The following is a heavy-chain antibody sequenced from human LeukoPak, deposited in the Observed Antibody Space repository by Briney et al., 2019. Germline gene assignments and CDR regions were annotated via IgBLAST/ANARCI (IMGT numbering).Heavy chain of an antibody. CDR2: IDQSGTT. V-gene: IGHV4-34*01. CDR1: GGSFSGYY. D-gene: IGHD3-10*01. CDR3: ARGDGSGSYYHMDV. Sequence: SETLSLTCVVYGGSFSGYYWSWIRQPPGKGLEWIGEIDQSGTTNYNPSLKSRVTISVDTSKKQFSLKLSSVTAADTAVYYCARGDGSGSYYHMDVWGKGTTVTVSS. J-gene: IGHJ6*03.